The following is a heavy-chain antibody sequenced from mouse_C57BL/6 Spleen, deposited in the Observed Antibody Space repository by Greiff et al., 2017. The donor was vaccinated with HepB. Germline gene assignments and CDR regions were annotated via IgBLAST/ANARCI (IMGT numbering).Heavy chain of an antibody. Sequence: QVQLQQSGTELVKPGASVKLSCKASGYTFTSYWMHWVKQRPGQGLEWIGNINPSNGGTNYNEKFKSKATLTVDKSSSTAYMQLSSLTSEDSAVYYCARSGGLRGYAMDYWGQGTSVTVSS. CDR3: ARSGGLRGYAMDY. CDR2: INPSNGGT. J-gene: IGHJ4*01. V-gene: IGHV1-53*01. D-gene: IGHD2-4*01. CDR1: GYTFTSYW.